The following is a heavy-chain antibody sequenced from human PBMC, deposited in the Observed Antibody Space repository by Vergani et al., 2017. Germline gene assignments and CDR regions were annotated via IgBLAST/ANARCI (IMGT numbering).Heavy chain of an antibody. CDR3: VRDRGLCAGGRCYTEAWDY. Sequence: QVQLVESGGGVVQPGTSLRLSCVVSGFALNRHAMYWVRQAPGKGLEWVVGISFDGTNEYYPDLVKGRFTISSDIAKNTLYLQVRSLRLEDTGVYHCVRDRGLCAGGRCYTEAWDYWGQGTPVTVSS. J-gene: IGHJ4*02. CDR1: GFALNRHA. CDR2: ISFDGTNE. D-gene: IGHD2-2*02. V-gene: IGHV3-30-3*01.